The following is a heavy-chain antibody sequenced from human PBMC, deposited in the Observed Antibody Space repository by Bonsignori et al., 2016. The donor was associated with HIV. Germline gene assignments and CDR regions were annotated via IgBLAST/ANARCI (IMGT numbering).Heavy chain of an antibody. V-gene: IGHV4-31*01. CDR3: ARATGMTGWYAYFYLDT. D-gene: IGHD6-19*01. CDR2: IFYRGDA. J-gene: IGHJ4*02. CDR1: GGSISRGAHY. Sequence: QVLLQESGPGLVKASQTLSLTCTVSGGSISRGAHYWTWIRQRPEKGLEWIGYIFYRGDAYYNPSLKSQVTISVDTSKNQFSLNVTSVTAADTATYFCARATGMTGWYAYFYLDTWGQGTPVTV.